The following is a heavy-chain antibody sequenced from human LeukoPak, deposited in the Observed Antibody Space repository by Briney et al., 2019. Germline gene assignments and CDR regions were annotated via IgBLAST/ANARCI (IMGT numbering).Heavy chain of an antibody. CDR3: ARDYGGNPIFDY. Sequence: SVKVSCKASGGTFSSYAISWVRQAPGQGLEWMGRIIPIFGIANYAQKFQGRVTITADKSTSTAYMELSSLRSEDTAVYYCARDYGGNPIFDYWGQGTLVTVSS. CDR2: IIPIFGIA. J-gene: IGHJ4*02. D-gene: IGHD4-23*01. CDR1: GGTFSSYA. V-gene: IGHV1-69*04.